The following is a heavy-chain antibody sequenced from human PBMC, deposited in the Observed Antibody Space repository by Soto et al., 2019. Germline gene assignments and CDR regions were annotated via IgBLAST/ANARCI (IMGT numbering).Heavy chain of an antibody. D-gene: IGHD4-4*01. CDR1: GYSFISYW. Sequence: PGESLKISCNASGYSFISYWIGWVRQMPGKGLEWMGIIYPSDSDTRYSPSFQGQVTISADKSISTAYLQWSSLKASDTAMYYCARGAVTTNFDYWGLGTLVTVSS. V-gene: IGHV5-51*01. J-gene: IGHJ4*02. CDR3: ARGAVTTNFDY. CDR2: IYPSDSDT.